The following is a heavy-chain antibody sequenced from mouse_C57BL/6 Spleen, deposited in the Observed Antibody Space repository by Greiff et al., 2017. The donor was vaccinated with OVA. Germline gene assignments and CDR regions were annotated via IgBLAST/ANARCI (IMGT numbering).Heavy chain of an antibody. J-gene: IGHJ2*01. Sequence: EVQLVESGGGLVKPGGSLKLSCAASGFTFSSYAMSWVRQTPEQRLEWVATISDGGSYTYYPDNVKGRFTISRDNAKNNLYLQMSHLKSEDTAMYYCAREYYGSSSFDYWGQGTTLTVSS. CDR1: GFTFSSYA. CDR2: ISDGGSYT. V-gene: IGHV5-4*01. D-gene: IGHD1-1*01. CDR3: AREYYGSSSFDY.